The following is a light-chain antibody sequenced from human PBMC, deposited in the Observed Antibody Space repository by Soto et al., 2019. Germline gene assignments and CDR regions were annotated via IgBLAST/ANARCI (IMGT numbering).Light chain of an antibody. CDR3: KQYNDWHFT. V-gene: IGKV3-15*01. CDR2: GAS. CDR1: QSLRSS. J-gene: IGKJ3*01. Sequence: VMTQSPATLSVSPGERATLSCRASQSLRSSLAWYQQKPGQAPRLLIYGASTRATGIPARFSGSGSGTEFTLTIRSLQSEDFAVYFCKQYNDWHFTFGPGTKVDIK.